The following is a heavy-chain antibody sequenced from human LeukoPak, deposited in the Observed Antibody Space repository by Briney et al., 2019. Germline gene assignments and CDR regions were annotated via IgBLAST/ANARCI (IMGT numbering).Heavy chain of an antibody. J-gene: IGHJ5*02. CDR1: GFTFSSYA. CDR3: ARDVAAAGTRWFDP. D-gene: IGHD6-13*01. Sequence: PGGSLRLSCAASGFTFSSYAMHWARQAPGKGLEWVAVISYDGSNKYYADSVKGRFTISRDNSKNTLYLQMNSLRAEDTAVYYCARDVAAAGTRWFDPWGQGTLVTVSS. CDR2: ISYDGSNK. V-gene: IGHV3-30*04.